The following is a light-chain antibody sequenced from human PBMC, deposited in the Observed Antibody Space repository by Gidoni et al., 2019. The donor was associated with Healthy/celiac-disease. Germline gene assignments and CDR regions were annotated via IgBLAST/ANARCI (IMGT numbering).Light chain of an antibody. CDR2: AAS. J-gene: IGKJ1*01. CDR1: QSISSY. Sequence: DIQMTPSQSSLSSSVGDRVTITCRASQSISSYLNWYQQKPGKAPKLLIYAASSLQSCVPSRFSGSGSGTDFTLTISSLQPEDFATYYCQQSYSTPTWTFGQGTKVEIK. CDR3: QQSYSTPTWT. V-gene: IGKV1-39*01.